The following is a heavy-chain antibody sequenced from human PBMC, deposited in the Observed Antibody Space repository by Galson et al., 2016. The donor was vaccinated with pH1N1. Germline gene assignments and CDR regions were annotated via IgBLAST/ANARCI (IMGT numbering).Heavy chain of an antibody. CDR3: ARGGEEILSFGEPHNWFDP. D-gene: IGHD3-10*01. Sequence: TLSLTCSVSGDSISSKTFYWSWLRQPAGKGLQWIGLLYSSGSTNYNPSLKGRVTMSADTSKNEFYLKMTSVTAANTAVYYCARGGEEILSFGEPHNWFDPWGQGTLVTISS. V-gene: IGHV4-61*02. CDR2: LYSSGST. CDR1: GDSISSKTFY. J-gene: IGHJ5*02.